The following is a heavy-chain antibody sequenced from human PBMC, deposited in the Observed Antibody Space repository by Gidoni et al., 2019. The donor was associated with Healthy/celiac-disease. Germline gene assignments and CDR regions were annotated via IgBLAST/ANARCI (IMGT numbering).Heavy chain of an antibody. CDR1: GFTFSSYG. D-gene: IGHD6-19*01. J-gene: IGHJ5*02. CDR3: AKEWYSSGRTRNSFDP. V-gene: IGHV3-30*18. Sequence: QVQLVESGGGVVQPGRSLRLSCAASGFTFSSYGMHWVRQAPGKGLEWVAVISYDGSNKYYADSVKGRFTISRDNSKNTLYLQMNSLRAEDTAVYYCAKEWYSSGRTRNSFDPWGQGTLVTVSS. CDR2: ISYDGSNK.